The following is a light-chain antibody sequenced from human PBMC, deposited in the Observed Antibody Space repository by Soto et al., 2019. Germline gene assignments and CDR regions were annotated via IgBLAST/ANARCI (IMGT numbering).Light chain of an antibody. CDR2: GAS. CDR1: QSVSNN. V-gene: IGKV3-15*01. Sequence: EIVMTQSPATLSVSPGERATLSCRASQSVSNNLTWNQKKPGQAPRLLIYGASTRATGLPASFSGGGSGTEFTLTISSLQSEDVAGYYCHQYHDWWTFGQGTRVEIK. J-gene: IGKJ1*01. CDR3: HQYHDWWT.